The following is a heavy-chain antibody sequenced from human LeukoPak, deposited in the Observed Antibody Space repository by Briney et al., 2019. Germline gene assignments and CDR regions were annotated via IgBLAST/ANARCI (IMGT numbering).Heavy chain of an antibody. CDR3: ARSPWGYDSSGYYSSGY. D-gene: IGHD3-22*01. J-gene: IGHJ4*02. CDR1: GYTFTGYY. Sequence: ASVKVSCKASGYTFTGYYMHWVRQAPGQGLEWMGWINPNSGGTNYAQKFQGRVTMTRDTSISTAYMELSRLRSDDTAVYYCARSPWGYDSSGYYSSGYWGQGTLVTVSS. V-gene: IGHV1-2*02. CDR2: INPNSGGT.